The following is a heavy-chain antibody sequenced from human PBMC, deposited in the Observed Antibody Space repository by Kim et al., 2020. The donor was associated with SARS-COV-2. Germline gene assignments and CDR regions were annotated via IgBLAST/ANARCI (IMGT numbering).Heavy chain of an antibody. D-gene: IGHD5-12*01. CDR2: K. V-gene: IGHV3-33*01. J-gene: IGHJ4*02. CDR3: AIEVAYTHYFDF. Sequence: KYYAESVRGRVNISRDDSKDTLYVQRDSLRAEDTAVYYCAIEVAYTHYFDFWGQGTPVTVSS.